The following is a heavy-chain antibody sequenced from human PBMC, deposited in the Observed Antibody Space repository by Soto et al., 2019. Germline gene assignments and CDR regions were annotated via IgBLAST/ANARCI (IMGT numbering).Heavy chain of an antibody. CDR1: GYALSKLS. D-gene: IGHD3-3*01. Sequence: ASVKVSCKVSGYALSKLSMHGVRQAPGRGLEGMGSFEPEDDEPLYAHNFQGRGTMTEDTSTDTAYMELSSLRSEDTAVYYYATGGPSDLYFYGMDVWGQGTVVTVSS. CDR3: ATGGPSDLYFYGMDV. J-gene: IGHJ6*02. CDR2: FEPEDDEP. V-gene: IGHV1-24*01.